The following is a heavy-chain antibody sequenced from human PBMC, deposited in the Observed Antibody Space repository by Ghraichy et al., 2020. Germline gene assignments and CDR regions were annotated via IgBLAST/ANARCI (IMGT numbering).Heavy chain of an antibody. CDR1: GGSISSYY. D-gene: IGHD6-6*01. CDR3: ARGVIAARHLDY. V-gene: IGHV4-59*01. Sequence: SETLSLTCTVSGGSISSYYWSWIRQPPGKGLEWIGHIFYSGSTNYNPSLESRVTISVDTSKNQFSLKLTSVTAADTAVYYCARGVIAARHLDYWGQGTLVTVSS. J-gene: IGHJ4*02. CDR2: IFYSGST.